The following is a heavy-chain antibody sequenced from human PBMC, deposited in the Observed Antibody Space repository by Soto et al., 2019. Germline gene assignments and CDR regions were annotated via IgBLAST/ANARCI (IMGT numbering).Heavy chain of an antibody. CDR2: IYHSGST. D-gene: IGHD1-26*01. CDR1: GGSISSGGYS. V-gene: IGHV4-30-2*03. CDR3: ARPSGSYDAFDI. Sequence: PSETLSLTCAVSGGSISSGGYSWSWIRQPPGKGLEWIGYIYHSGSTYYNPSLKSRVTISVDTSKNQFSLKLSSVTAADTAVYYCARPSGSYDAFDIWGQGTMVTVSS. J-gene: IGHJ3*02.